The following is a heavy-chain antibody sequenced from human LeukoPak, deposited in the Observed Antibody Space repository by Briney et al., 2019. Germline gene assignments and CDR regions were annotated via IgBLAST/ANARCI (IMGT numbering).Heavy chain of an antibody. CDR3: ARSQYSEWELPETPLYYYYGMDV. Sequence: GESLKISCKDSGYRITSYWIAWVRQMPGKGLGWLGIIYPGDSDTRYSPSFQGQVTISADKSISTAYLQWSSLKASDTAMYYCARSQYSEWELPETPLYYYYGMDVWGQGTTVTVSS. D-gene: IGHD1-26*01. CDR2: IYPGDSDT. V-gene: IGHV5-51*01. CDR1: GYRITSYW. J-gene: IGHJ6*02.